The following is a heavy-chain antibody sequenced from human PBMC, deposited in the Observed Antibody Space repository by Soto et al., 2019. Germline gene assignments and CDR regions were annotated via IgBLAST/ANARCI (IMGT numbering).Heavy chain of an antibody. V-gene: IGHV3-53*01. Sequence: PGGSLRLSCAASGFTVSSNYMSWVRQAPGKGLEWVSVIYSGGSTYYADSVKGRFTISRDNAKNSLYLQMNSLRAEDTAVYYCARGGGIAVAGLYYYYGMDVWGQGTTVTAP. D-gene: IGHD6-19*01. J-gene: IGHJ6*02. CDR2: IYSGGST. CDR1: GFTVSSNY. CDR3: ARGGGIAVAGLYYYYGMDV.